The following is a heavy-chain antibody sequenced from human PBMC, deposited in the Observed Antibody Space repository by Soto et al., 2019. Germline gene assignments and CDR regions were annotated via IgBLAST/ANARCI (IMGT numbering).Heavy chain of an antibody. Sequence: QVQLQESGPGLVKPSETLSLTCTVSGGSISSYYWSWIRQPPGKGLEWIGYIYYSGSTNYNPSLKSRVTISVDTSKNQFSLKLSSVTAADTAVYYCAREGCSSTSCYTPYYYYGMDVWGQGTTVTVSS. V-gene: IGHV4-59*01. J-gene: IGHJ6*02. CDR1: GGSISSYY. D-gene: IGHD2-2*01. CDR3: AREGCSSTSCYTPYYYYGMDV. CDR2: IYYSGST.